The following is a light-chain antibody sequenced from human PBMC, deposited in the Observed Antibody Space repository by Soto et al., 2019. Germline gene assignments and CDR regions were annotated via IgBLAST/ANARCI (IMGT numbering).Light chain of an antibody. CDR3: GSYTGGITYWV. CDR1: SSDVGDYDY. J-gene: IGLJ3*02. Sequence: QSALTQPASVSGSPGQSITISCTGTSSDVGDYDYVSWYQQHPGKAPKLMIYEVTNRPSGVSDRFSGSKSGNTASLTISDLQAEDEADYFCGSYTGGITYWVFGGGTKLTVL. V-gene: IGLV2-14*01. CDR2: EVT.